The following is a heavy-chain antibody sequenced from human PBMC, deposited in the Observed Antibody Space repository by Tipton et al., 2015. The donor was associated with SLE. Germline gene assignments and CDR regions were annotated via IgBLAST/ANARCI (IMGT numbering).Heavy chain of an antibody. CDR3: ARFRGRRYFQH. CDR1: GGSISSYY. J-gene: IGHJ1*01. Sequence: TLSLPCTVSGGSISSYYWSWIRQPPGKGLEWIGDIYYSGSTNYNPSLKSRVTISVATSKNQFSLKLSSVTEADTAVYYFARFRGRRYFQHWGQGTLVTVSS. V-gene: IGHV4-59*01. CDR2: IYYSGST. D-gene: IGHD3-10*01.